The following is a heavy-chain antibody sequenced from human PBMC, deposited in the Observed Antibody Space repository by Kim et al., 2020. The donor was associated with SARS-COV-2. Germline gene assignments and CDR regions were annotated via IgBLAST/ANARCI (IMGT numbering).Heavy chain of an antibody. V-gene: IGHV1-18*01. Sequence: NYAQKLQGRVTMTTDTSTSTAYMELRSLRSDDTAVYYCARGHNIAATPDYWGQGTLVTVSS. D-gene: IGHD6-13*01. J-gene: IGHJ4*02. CDR3: ARGHNIAATPDY.